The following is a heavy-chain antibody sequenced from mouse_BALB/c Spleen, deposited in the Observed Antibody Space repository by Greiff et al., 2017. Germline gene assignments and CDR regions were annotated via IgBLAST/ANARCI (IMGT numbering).Heavy chain of an antibody. D-gene: IGHD2-10*01. CDR3: ARSAYHALWYFDV. Sequence: EVQLQQSGAELVKPGASVKLSCTASGFNIKDTYMHWVKQRPEQGLEWIGRIDPANGNTKYDPKFQGKATITADTSSNTAYLQLSSLTSEDTAVYYCARSAYHALWYFDVWGAGTTVTVSS. V-gene: IGHV14-3*02. CDR2: IDPANGNT. J-gene: IGHJ1*01. CDR1: GFNIKDTY.